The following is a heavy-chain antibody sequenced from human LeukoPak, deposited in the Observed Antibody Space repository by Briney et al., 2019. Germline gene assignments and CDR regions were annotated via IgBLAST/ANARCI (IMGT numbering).Heavy chain of an antibody. V-gene: IGHV4-59*01. J-gene: IGHJ4*02. CDR1: GGSISSYY. D-gene: IGHD6-13*01. CDR3: ARGWGIAAAGTYYFDY. Sequence: PSETLSLTCTVSGGSISSYYWSWIRQPPGKGLEWIGYIYYSGSTNYNPPLKSRVTISVDTSKNQFSLKLSSVTAADTAVYYCARGWGIAAAGTYYFDYWGQGTLVTVSS. CDR2: IYYSGST.